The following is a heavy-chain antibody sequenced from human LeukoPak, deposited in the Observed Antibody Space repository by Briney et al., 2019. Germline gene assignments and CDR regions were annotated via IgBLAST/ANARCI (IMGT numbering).Heavy chain of an antibody. CDR1: GFTFSSYS. J-gene: IGHJ4*02. CDR3: GRDGGAAGLRGDY. Sequence: GGSLRLSCAASGFTFSSYSMNWVRQAPGKGLEWVSYISSSSSTIYYADSVKGRFTISRDNAKNSLYLQMNSLRAEDTAVYYCGRDGGAAGLRGDYWGQGTLATVSS. D-gene: IGHD5-12*01. CDR2: ISSSSSTI. V-gene: IGHV3-48*01.